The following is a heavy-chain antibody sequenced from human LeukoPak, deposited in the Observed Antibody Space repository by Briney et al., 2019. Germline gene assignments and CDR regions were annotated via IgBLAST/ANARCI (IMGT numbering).Heavy chain of an antibody. Sequence: GGSLRLSCAACGFTFSSYDMHWVRQATGKGLEWVSAIGTAGDTYYPGSVKGQFTISRENAKNSLYLQMNSLRAGDTAVYYCARMNYVSSGWGAPFDYWGQGTLVTVSS. D-gene: IGHD1-7*01. CDR1: GFTFSSYD. V-gene: IGHV3-13*03. CDR3: ARMNYVSSGWGAPFDY. CDR2: IGTAGDT. J-gene: IGHJ4*02.